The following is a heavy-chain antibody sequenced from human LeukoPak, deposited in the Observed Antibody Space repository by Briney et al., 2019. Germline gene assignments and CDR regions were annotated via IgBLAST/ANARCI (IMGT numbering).Heavy chain of an antibody. CDR3: ARGHRSYPYYYYYIDV. J-gene: IGHJ6*03. Sequence: SQTLSLTCTVSGCSVSSGSYYWSWIRPPAGKGLEWIGRIDTSGSTNYNPSLTSRITISLDPSKNQFSLKLSSVTAADTAVYYCARGHRSYPYYYYYIDVWGKGTTVTVSS. CDR1: GCSVSSGSYY. V-gene: IGHV4-61*02. CDR2: IDTSGST.